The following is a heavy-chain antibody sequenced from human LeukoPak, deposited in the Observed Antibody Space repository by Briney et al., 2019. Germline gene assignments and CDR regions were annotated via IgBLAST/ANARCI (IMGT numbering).Heavy chain of an antibody. CDR2: IYPGDSNT. CDR1: GYSFTTYW. CDR3: ATHGAVPTIDY. V-gene: IGHV5-51*01. D-gene: IGHD4-17*01. J-gene: IGHJ4*02. Sequence: GESLKISCKGSGYSFTTYWIGWVRQMPGKGLEWMGIIYPGDSNTIYSPSFQGQVTISADKSISTAYLQWSSLQASDTAMYYCATHGAVPTIDYWGQGTLVTVSS.